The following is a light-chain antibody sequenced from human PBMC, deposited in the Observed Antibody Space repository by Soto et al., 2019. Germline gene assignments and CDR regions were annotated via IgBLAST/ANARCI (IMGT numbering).Light chain of an antibody. V-gene: IGLV2-14*03. J-gene: IGLJ1*01. Sequence: QSALAQPASVSGSRGQSITISCTGTSSDVGRYNYVSWFQQHPGKVPKLIIYDVSNWPSGVSDRFSGSKSGNTASLTISGLHPEDEADYYCSSFTSSSTFVFGTGNKLTVL. CDR3: SSFTSSSTFV. CDR1: SSDVGRYNY. CDR2: DVS.